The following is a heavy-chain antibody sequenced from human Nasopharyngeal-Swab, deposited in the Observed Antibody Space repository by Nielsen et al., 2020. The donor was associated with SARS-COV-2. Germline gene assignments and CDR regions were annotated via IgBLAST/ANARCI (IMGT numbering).Heavy chain of an antibody. CDR1: GYSFTSYW. CDR3: ASTIVGAKGGNDY. J-gene: IGHJ4*02. CDR2: IYPGDSDT. D-gene: IGHD1-26*01. Sequence: GESLKISCTGSGYSFTSYWIGWVRQTPGKGLEWMGIIYPGDSDTRYSPSFQGQVTISADKSISTAYLQWSSLKASDTAMYYCASTIVGAKGGNDYWGQGTLVTVSS. V-gene: IGHV5-51*01.